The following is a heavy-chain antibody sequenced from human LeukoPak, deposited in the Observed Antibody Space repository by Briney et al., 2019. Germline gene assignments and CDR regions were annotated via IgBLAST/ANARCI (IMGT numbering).Heavy chain of an antibody. V-gene: IGHV4-4*07. CDR2: IYTSGST. CDR1: GDSISSYY. CDR3: AREDRRVRFDY. J-gene: IGHJ4*02. Sequence: SETLSLTCTVSGDSISSYYWTWIRQPAGKGLEWIGRIYTSGSTNYNPSLKSRVTISVDTSKNQFSLKLSSVTAADTAVYYCAREDRRVRFDYWGQGTLVTVSS. D-gene: IGHD3-22*01.